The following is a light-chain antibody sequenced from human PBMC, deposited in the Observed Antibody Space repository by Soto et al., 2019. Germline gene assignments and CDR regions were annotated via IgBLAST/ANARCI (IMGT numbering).Light chain of an antibody. Sequence: DIVMTQSPDSLAVSLSERATINCKCSRIFLYKSNNKNHLAWYQQKPGQPPQLIIYWASTRESGVPERFSGSGSGTDFTLTISSLEAEDVAFYWCQQYFDVPFTFGGGTKVDIK. CDR1: RIFLYKSNNKNH. CDR3: QQYFDVPFT. V-gene: IGKV4-1*01. CDR2: WAS. J-gene: IGKJ4*01.